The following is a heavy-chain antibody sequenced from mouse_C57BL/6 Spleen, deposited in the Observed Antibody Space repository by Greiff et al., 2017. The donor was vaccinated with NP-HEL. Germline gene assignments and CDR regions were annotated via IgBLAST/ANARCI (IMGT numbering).Heavy chain of an antibody. CDR2: IDPSDSYT. D-gene: IGHD2-4*01. V-gene: IGHV1-50*01. CDR1: GYTFTSYW. Sequence: QVQLQQPGAELVKPGASVKLSCKASGYTFTSYWMQWVKQRPGQGLEWIGEIDPSDSYTNYNQKFKGKATLTVDTSSSTAYMQLSSLTSEDSAVYYCARRLRHAMDYWGQGTSGTVSS. J-gene: IGHJ4*01. CDR3: ARRLRHAMDY.